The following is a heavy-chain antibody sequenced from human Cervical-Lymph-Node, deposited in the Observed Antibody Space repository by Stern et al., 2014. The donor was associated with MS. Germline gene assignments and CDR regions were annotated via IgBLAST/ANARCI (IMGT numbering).Heavy chain of an antibody. CDR2: VYPRGTT. CDR1: DGSISTYY. D-gene: IGHD3-22*01. V-gene: IGHV4-59*01. Sequence: QVQLQESGPGLVKPSETLSLTCTVSDGSISTYYWYWIRKPPGKGLAWIGYVYPRGTTNSNPSLKSRITISVDTSKNQCSLRLISVTAADTAVYYCARGPYSGYYGPNYIDYWGQGTLVTVSS. J-gene: IGHJ4*02. CDR3: ARGPYSGYYGPNYIDY.